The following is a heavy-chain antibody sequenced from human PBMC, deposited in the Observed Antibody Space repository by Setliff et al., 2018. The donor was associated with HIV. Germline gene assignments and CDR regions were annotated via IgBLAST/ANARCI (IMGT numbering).Heavy chain of an antibody. V-gene: IGHV4-34*01. CDR3: ARLGPSIDPRWLQYFDY. CDR1: GGSFSGYY. Sequence: SETLSLTCVVYGGSFSGYYLSWVRQPPGKGLEWIGEISHSGTTTYSPSLESRVSISPDTSKNQFSLKLTSVSAADTAVYYCARLGPSIDPRWLQYFDYWGQGTLVTVSS. D-gene: IGHD5-12*01. J-gene: IGHJ4*02. CDR2: ISHSGTT.